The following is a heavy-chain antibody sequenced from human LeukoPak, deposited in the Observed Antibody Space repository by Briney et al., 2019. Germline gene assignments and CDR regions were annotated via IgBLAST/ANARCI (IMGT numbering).Heavy chain of an antibody. CDR2: INHSGST. V-gene: IGHV4-34*01. CDR1: GGSFSGYY. D-gene: IGHD2-8*01. CDR3: ARGSDYSNGNIYEDDFEY. Sequence: PSETLSLTCAVYGGSFSGYYWSWIRQPPGKGLEWIGEINHSGSTNYNPSLKSRVTISVDTSKNQFSLKLSSVTAADTAVYYCARGSDYSNGNIYEDDFEYWGQGTLVTVSS. J-gene: IGHJ4*02.